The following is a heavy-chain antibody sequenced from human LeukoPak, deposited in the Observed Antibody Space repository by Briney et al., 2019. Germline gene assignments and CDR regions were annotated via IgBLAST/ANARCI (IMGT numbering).Heavy chain of an antibody. CDR3: AKARLLWFGEPRNYFDY. J-gene: IGHJ4*02. D-gene: IGHD3-10*01. Sequence: GGSLRLSCAASGFTFSSYAMSWVRQAPGKGLEWVSAISGSGGSTYYADSVKGRFTISRDNSKHTLYLQMNSLRAEDTAVYYCAKARLLWFGEPRNYFDYWGQGTLVTVSS. CDR1: GFTFSSYA. V-gene: IGHV3-23*01. CDR2: ISGSGGST.